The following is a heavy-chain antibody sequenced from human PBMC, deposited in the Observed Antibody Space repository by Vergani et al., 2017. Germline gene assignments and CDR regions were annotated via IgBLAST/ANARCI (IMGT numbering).Heavy chain of an antibody. CDR2: FDPEDGET. CDR3: ARVGGNTVQLERSYYFDY. J-gene: IGHJ4*03. Sequence: QVQLVQSGAEVKKPGASVKVSCKVSGYTLTELSMHWVRQAPGKGLEWMGGFDPEDGETIYAQKFQGRVTMTEDTSTDTAYMELSSLRSEDTAVYYCARVGGNTVQLERSYYFDYWGQGTTVTVSS. V-gene: IGHV1-24*01. D-gene: IGHD1-1*01. CDR1: GYTLTELS.